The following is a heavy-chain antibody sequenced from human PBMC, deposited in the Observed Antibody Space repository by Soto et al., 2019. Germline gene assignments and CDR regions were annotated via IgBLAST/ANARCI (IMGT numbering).Heavy chain of an antibody. CDR3: ARGRGGTYYVSGNYAFDF. D-gene: IGHD3-10*01. J-gene: IGHJ3*01. Sequence: ASLKVSCNASGYTFTSYDINWVLQATGQGLEWMGWMNPNSGNTGYAQKFQGRVTMTKNTSITTAYMELSSLRSKDTAVYYCARGRGGTYYVSGNYAFDFWGQGTMVTVSS. CDR2: MNPNSGNT. CDR1: GYTFTSYD. V-gene: IGHV1-8*01.